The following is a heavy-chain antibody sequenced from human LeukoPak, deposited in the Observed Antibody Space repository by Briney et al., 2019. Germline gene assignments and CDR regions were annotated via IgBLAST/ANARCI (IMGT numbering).Heavy chain of an antibody. Sequence: GASVKVSCKASGYTFTSYYMHWVRQAPGQGLEWMGIISPSGGSTSYAQKFQGRVTMTRDTSTSTVYMELSSLRSEDTAVHYCARDVAVKGFDYWGQGTLVTVSS. J-gene: IGHJ4*02. D-gene: IGHD2-15*01. CDR3: ARDVAVKGFDY. V-gene: IGHV1-46*01. CDR1: GYTFTSYY. CDR2: ISPSGGST.